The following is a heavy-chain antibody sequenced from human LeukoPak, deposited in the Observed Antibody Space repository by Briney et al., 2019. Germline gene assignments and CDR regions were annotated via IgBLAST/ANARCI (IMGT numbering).Heavy chain of an antibody. V-gene: IGHV3-7*03. D-gene: IGHD6-19*01. J-gene: IGHJ6*02. CDR2: IKEDGSKQ. CDR1: GFSFSSYW. Sequence: PGGSLRLSCAASGFSFSSYWMNWVRRAPGRGLEWLANIKEDGSKQYYVDSVKGRFTISRDNAKNSLYLQMDSLRAEDTAVYYCARDPGRQYSSIADVWGQGTTVTFSS. CDR3: ARDPGRQYSSIADV.